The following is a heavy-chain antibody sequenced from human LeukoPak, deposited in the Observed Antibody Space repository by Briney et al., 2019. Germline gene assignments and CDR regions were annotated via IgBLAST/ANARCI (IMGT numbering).Heavy chain of an antibody. D-gene: IGHD5-12*01. J-gene: IGHJ4*02. CDR1: GFTFRSHG. V-gene: IGHV3-33*01. Sequence: PGTSLRLSCAASGFTFRSHGMHWVRQAPGKGLEWVAFIWYDGSNKYYTDSVKGRFTISRDNSKNTLYLQMNSLRAEDTAVYYCAGDQATSYFDYWGQGALVTISS. CDR2: IWYDGSNK. CDR3: AGDQATSYFDY.